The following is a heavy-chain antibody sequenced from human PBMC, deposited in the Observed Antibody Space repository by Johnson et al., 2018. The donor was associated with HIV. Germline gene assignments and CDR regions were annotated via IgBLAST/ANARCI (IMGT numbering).Heavy chain of an antibody. Sequence: GGGVVRPGGSLRLSCAASGFTFSSYDMHWVRQATGKGLEWVSSIGTAGDTYYPGSVKGRFTISRDNAQNSLYLQMNSLRAEDTALYYCARVVPFVVPTARDDAFDIWGQGTMVTVSS. CDR3: ARVVPFVVPTARDDAFDI. CDR2: IGTAGDT. CDR1: GFTFSSYD. J-gene: IGHJ3*02. V-gene: IGHV3-13*01. D-gene: IGHD2-2*01.